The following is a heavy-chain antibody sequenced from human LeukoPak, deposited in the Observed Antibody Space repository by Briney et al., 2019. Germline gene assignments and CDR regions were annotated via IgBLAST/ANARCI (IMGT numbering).Heavy chain of an antibody. V-gene: IGHV1-8*01. CDR1: GYTFTSYD. Sequence: GASVKVSCKASGYTFTSYDINWVRQATGQGLEWMGWMNPNSGNTGYAQKFQGRVTMTRNTSISTAYMELSSLRSEDTAVYYCASGVEVSVVPAAMRAPFDPWGQGTLVTVSS. J-gene: IGHJ5*02. CDR2: MNPNSGNT. CDR3: ASGVEVSVVPAAMRAPFDP. D-gene: IGHD2-2*01.